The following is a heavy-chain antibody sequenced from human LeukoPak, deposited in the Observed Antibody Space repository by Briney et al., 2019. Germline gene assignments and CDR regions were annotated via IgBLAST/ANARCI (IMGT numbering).Heavy chain of an antibody. D-gene: IGHD3-22*01. V-gene: IGHV1-2*04. CDR1: GYTFTGYY. CDR3: ARTYYYDSSGANDAFDI. CDR2: INPNSGGT. Sequence: ASVKVSCKASGYTFTGYYMHWVRQAPGQGLEWMGWINPNSGGTNYAQKFQGWVTMTRDTSVTTAYMELRRLTSDDTAVYYCARTYYYDSSGANDAFDIWGQGIMVTVSS. J-gene: IGHJ3*02.